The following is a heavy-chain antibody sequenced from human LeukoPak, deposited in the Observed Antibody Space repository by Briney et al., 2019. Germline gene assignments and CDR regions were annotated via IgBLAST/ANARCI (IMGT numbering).Heavy chain of an antibody. CDR2: LHNSRGT. Sequence: SKTLSLTCTVSGASITSDIFYWNWIRQSPGKGLEWIGALHNSRGTSYNPSLESRLTISVDPSENKFFLKMTSVTDADTATYYCGKVGGNTNSWGQGTLVTVSS. CDR1: GASITSDIFY. J-gene: IGHJ4*02. D-gene: IGHD4-23*01. V-gene: IGHV4-30-4*01. CDR3: GKVGGNTNS.